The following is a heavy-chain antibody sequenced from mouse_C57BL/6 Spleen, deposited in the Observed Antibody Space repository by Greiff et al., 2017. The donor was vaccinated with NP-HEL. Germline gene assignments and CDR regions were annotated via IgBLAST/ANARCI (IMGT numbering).Heavy chain of an antibody. Sequence: EVQLVESGGGLVQPGGSLKLSCAASGFTFSDYYMYWVRQTPEKRLEWVAYISNGGGSTYYPDTVKGRFTISRDNAKNTLYLQMSRLKSEDTAMYYCARGGIYYPVAYWGQGTLVTVSA. J-gene: IGHJ3*01. V-gene: IGHV5-12*01. D-gene: IGHD2-1*01. CDR1: GFTFSDYY. CDR2: ISNGGGST. CDR3: ARGGIYYPVAY.